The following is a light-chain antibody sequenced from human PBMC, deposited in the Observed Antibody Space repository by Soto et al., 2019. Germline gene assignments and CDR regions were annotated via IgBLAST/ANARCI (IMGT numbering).Light chain of an antibody. CDR2: LGS. CDR1: QSLLHSNGYNY. V-gene: IGKV2-28*01. CDR3: MQALQTPRT. Sequence: DIVMTQSPLSLPVTPGEPASISCRSSQSLLHSNGYNYLDWYLQKPGQSPQLLIYLGSNRASGVTDRFSGSGSGTDFTLKISRVEAEDVGFYYCMQALQTPRTFGQGTKVEIK. J-gene: IGKJ1*01.